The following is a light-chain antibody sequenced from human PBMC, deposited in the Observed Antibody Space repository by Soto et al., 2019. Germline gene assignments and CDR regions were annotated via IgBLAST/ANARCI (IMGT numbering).Light chain of an antibody. Sequence: ELVMTQSPATLSVSPGERATLSCRASQSVSSNLAWYQQKPGQAPRLLIYGASTRATGIPARFSGSGSGTEFTLTISSLQSEDLAVYYCQHYNNWHTFGPGTKVDIK. CDR3: QHYNNWHT. J-gene: IGKJ3*01. CDR2: GAS. V-gene: IGKV3-15*01. CDR1: QSVSSN.